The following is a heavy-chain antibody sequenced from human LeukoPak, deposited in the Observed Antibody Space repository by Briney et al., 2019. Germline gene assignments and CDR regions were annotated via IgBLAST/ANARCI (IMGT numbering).Heavy chain of an antibody. Sequence: GGSLRLSCAASGFTFDDYAMHWVRQAPGKGLEWVSGISWNSGSIGYADSVKGRFTISRDNAKSSLYLQMNSLRAEDTALYYCAKGSSRGHYYFDYWGQGTLVTVSS. V-gene: IGHV3-9*01. J-gene: IGHJ4*02. CDR1: GFTFDDYA. CDR2: ISWNSGSI. CDR3: AKGSSRGHYYFDY. D-gene: IGHD6-13*01.